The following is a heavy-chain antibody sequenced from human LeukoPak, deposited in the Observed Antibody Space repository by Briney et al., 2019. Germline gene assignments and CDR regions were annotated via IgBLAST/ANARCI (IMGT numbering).Heavy chain of an antibody. CDR3: ADTVGNYYGMDV. CDR1: GGTFSSYA. V-gene: IGHV1-69*13. Sequence: ASVKVSCKASGGTFSSYAISWVRQAPGQGLEWMGGIIPIFGTANYAQKFQGRVTITADESTSTAYMELSSLRSEDTAVYYCADTVGNYYGMDVWGQGTTVTVSS. J-gene: IGHJ6*02. D-gene: IGHD1-26*01. CDR2: IIPIFGTA.